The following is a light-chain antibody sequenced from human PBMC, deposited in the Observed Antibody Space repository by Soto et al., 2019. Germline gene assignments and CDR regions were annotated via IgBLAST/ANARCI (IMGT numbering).Light chain of an antibody. CDR3: TSYTGDDFTFV. Sequence: QSVLTQPPSASVSLGQSVTISCTGTSSDIGTYDYVSWYQQHPGRAPKLIIFEVSKRPLGVPDRFSGSKSGNTASLIVSGLQPDDEAEYHCTSYTGDDFTFVFGTGTKVTVL. J-gene: IGLJ1*01. CDR2: EVS. CDR1: SSDIGTYDY. V-gene: IGLV2-8*01.